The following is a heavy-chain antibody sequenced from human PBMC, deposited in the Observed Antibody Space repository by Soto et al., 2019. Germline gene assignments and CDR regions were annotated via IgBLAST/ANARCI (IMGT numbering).Heavy chain of an antibody. Sequence: VKVSCKASGYTFTSYDINWVRQATGQGLEWMGWMNPNSGNTGYAQKFQGRVTMTRNTSISTAYMELSSLRSEDTAVYYCAIFFKPTRAELFDYWGQGTLVTVSS. V-gene: IGHV1-8*01. D-gene: IGHD1-7*01. CDR2: MNPNSGNT. CDR1: GYTFTSYD. J-gene: IGHJ4*02. CDR3: AIFFKPTRAELFDY.